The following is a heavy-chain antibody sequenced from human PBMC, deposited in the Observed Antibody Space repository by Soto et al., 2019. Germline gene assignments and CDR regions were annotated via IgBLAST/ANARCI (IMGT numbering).Heavy chain of an antibody. CDR3: ARAGTGYCSGGSCYGGSFDY. Sequence: PGGSLRLSCAASGFTFSSYGMHWVRQAPGKGLEWVAVIWYDGSNKYYADSVKGRFTISRDNSKNTLYLQMNSLRAEDTAVYYCARAGTGYCSGGSCYGGSFDYWGQGTLVTVSS. D-gene: IGHD2-15*01. CDR1: GFTFSSYG. V-gene: IGHV3-33*01. J-gene: IGHJ4*02. CDR2: IWYDGSNK.